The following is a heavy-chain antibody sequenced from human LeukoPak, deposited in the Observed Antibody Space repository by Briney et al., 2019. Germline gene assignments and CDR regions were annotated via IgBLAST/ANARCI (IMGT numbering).Heavy chain of an antibody. CDR2: IYYSGIT. V-gene: IGHV4-59*12. D-gene: IGHD2/OR15-2a*01. CDR3: ARDVSGGATYDY. J-gene: IGHJ4*02. CDR1: GGSISSYF. Sequence: SETLSLTCTVSGGSISSYFWSWIRQPPGKGLEWIGYIYYSGITNYNPSLKSRVTMSVDTSKNQFSLKLSSVTAADTAVYYCARDVSGGATYDYWGQGTLVTVSS.